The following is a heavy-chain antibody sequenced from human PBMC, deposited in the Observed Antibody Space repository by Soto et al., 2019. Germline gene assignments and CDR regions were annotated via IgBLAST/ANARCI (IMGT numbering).Heavy chain of an antibody. V-gene: IGHV4-34*01. CDR1: GGSFSGYX. D-gene: IGHD5-12*01. Sequence: QVQLQQWGAGLLKPSETLSLTCAVNGGSFSGYXWGWFRQPPGKGPEWIGEIDHSGGSNYNPSLKSRVTMSGDPSKSQFSLKLTSMTAADTAVYYCARGRISSLLWRSGGYDRPLLFAYWAQGALVTVSS. CDR3: ARGRISSLLWRSGGYDRPLLFAY. J-gene: IGHJ4*02. CDR2: IDHSGGS.